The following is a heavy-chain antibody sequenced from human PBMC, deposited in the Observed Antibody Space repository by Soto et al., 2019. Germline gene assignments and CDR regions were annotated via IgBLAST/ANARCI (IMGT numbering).Heavy chain of an antibody. CDR1: GGTFSSYA. Sequence: QVQLVQSGAEVTKPGSSVKVSCKASGGTFSSYAINWVRQAPGQGLECMGGIIPIFGTANYAQKFQGRVTLTADESTSTAYMELSSLRSEDTAVYYCARGSGGSSYYYYGMDVWGQGTTVTVSS. D-gene: IGHD2-15*01. V-gene: IGHV1-69*12. CDR3: ARGSGGSSYYYYGMDV. J-gene: IGHJ6*02. CDR2: IIPIFGTA.